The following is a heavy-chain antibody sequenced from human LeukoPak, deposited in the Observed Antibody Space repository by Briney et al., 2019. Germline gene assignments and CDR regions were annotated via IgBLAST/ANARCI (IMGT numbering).Heavy chain of an antibody. V-gene: IGHV3-21*01. CDR3: ARMDDIVVVVAATQYNWFDP. CDR1: GFTFSSFS. J-gene: IGHJ5*02. D-gene: IGHD2-15*01. Sequence: GGSLRLSCAASGFTFSSFSMNWVRQAPGKGLEWVSSISSSSSYIYYADSVKGRFTIFRDNAKNSLYLQMNSLRAEDTAVYYCARMDDIVVVVAATQYNWFDPWGQGTLVTVCS. CDR2: ISSSSSYI.